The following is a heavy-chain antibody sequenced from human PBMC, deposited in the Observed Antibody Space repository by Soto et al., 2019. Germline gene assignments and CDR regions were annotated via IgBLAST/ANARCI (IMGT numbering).Heavy chain of an antibody. CDR2: INAGNGNT. J-gene: IGHJ2*01. V-gene: IGHV1-3*05. CDR3: ARATSWWYVDL. Sequence: QVQLVQSGAEEKKPGASVKDSCKASGYNFTSYAMHWVRQAPGQRLEWMGWINAGNGNTKYSQKFQGRVTITRDTSASTAYMELSSLRSEDPAVYYWARATSWWYVDLWGRGTLVTVSS. CDR1: GYNFTSYA.